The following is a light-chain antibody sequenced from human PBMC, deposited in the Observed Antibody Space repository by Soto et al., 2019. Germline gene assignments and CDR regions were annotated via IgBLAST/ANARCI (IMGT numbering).Light chain of an antibody. Sequence: EIVLTQSPGTLSLSPGERATLSCRASQSVSSSSLAWYQQKPGQAPRLLIYGASSRATGIPDRFSGSGSGTDFTLTISRLEPEDFAVYYCQQYGSSLRTFGQGTKVVIK. J-gene: IGKJ1*01. CDR1: QSVSSSS. CDR3: QQYGSSLRT. V-gene: IGKV3-20*01. CDR2: GAS.